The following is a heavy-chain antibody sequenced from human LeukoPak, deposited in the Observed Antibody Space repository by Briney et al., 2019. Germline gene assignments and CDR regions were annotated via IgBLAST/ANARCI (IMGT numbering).Heavy chain of an antibody. Sequence: GKSLRLSCAASGFTFSGFGMHWVRQAPGKGLEWVAVIWYDGSNKYYADSVKGRFTISRDNSKNTLYLQMNSLRAEDTALYYCAKDFVRYNIQFDYWGQGALVTVSS. CDR3: AKDFVRYNIQFDY. D-gene: IGHD1-1*01. CDR1: GFTFSGFG. V-gene: IGHV3-33*06. J-gene: IGHJ4*02. CDR2: IWYDGSNK.